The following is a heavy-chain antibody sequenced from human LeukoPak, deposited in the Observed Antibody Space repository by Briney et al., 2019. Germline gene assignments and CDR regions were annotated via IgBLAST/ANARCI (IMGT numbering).Heavy chain of an antibody. V-gene: IGHV4-38-2*02. J-gene: IGHJ4*02. CDR2: IYHSGST. CDR3: ARAVVGATGLYFDY. D-gene: IGHD1-26*01. Sequence: SETLSLTCTVSGYSISSGYYWCWIRQPPGKGLEWIGSIYHSGSTYYNPSLKSRVTISVDTSKNQFSLKLSSVTAADTAVYYCARAVVGATGLYFDYWGQGTLVTVSS. CDR1: GYSISSGYY.